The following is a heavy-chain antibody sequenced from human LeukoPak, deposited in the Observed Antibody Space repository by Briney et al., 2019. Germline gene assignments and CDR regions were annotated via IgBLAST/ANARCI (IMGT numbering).Heavy chain of an antibody. CDR3: AREYWGFDY. CDR1: GFTFTTYT. CDR2: IKEDGNEK. J-gene: IGHJ4*02. Sequence: QPGGSLRLSCAASGFTFTTYTMTWVRQAPGKGLEWVANIKEDGNEKNYVDSVEGRFTISRDNAKNSIYLQMNSLRVEDTAVYYCAREYWGFDYWRQGNLVTVSS. V-gene: IGHV3-7*01. D-gene: IGHD2-8*02.